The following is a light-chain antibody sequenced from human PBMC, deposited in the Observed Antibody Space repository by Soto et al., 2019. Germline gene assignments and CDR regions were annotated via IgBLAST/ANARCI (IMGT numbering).Light chain of an antibody. Sequence: QSALTQPASVSGSPGQSITVSCTGTSSDVGAYDYVSWYQQHPGKAPKLMIYEINKRPSGVPDRFSGSKSGNTASLTVSGLQAEDQADYYCSSFAGSNNFPYVFGNGTKVTF. CDR2: EIN. J-gene: IGLJ1*01. CDR1: SSDVGAYDY. V-gene: IGLV2-8*01. CDR3: SSFAGSNNFPYV.